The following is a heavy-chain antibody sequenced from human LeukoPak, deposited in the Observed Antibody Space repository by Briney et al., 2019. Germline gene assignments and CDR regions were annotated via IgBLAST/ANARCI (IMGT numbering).Heavy chain of an antibody. J-gene: IGHJ5*02. CDR3: AKAGYGSGIINWFDP. Sequence: SETLSLTCTVSGGSISSSSYYWGWIRQPPGKGLEWIGSIYYSGSTYYNPSLKSRVTISVDTSKNQFSLKLSSVTAADTAVYYCAKAGYGSGIINWFDPWGQGTLVTVSS. CDR2: IYYSGST. V-gene: IGHV4-39*07. CDR1: GGSISSSSYY. D-gene: IGHD3-10*01.